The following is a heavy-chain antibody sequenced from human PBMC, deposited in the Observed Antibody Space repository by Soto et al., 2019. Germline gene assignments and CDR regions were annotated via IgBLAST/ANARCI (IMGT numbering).Heavy chain of an antibody. CDR1: GFTFSSYA. D-gene: IGHD4-17*01. J-gene: IGHJ4*02. CDR3: AKARTVKYYFDY. CDR2: ISGSGGST. V-gene: IGHV3-23*01. Sequence: EVQLLESGGGLVQPGGSLRLSCAASGFTFSSYAMSWVRQAPGKGLEWVSAISGSGGSTYYADSVKGRFTISRDTTKNTLYLQMNSLRAEDTAVYYCAKARTVKYYFDYWGQGTLVTVSS.